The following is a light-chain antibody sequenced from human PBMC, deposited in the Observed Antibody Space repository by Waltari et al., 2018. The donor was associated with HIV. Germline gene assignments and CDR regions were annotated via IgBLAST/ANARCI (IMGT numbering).Light chain of an antibody. CDR2: DVS. CDR3: SSYTTSNSYI. CDR1: SSDVGSYNY. J-gene: IGLJ1*01. V-gene: IGLV2-14*03. Sequence: SALTQPASVSGSPGQSITISCTGTSSDVGSYNYVSWYQQHPGKAPKLIIFDVSNRPSGVSHRFSGSKSGNTASLTISGLQAEDEADYYCSSYTTSNSYIFGTGTQITVL.